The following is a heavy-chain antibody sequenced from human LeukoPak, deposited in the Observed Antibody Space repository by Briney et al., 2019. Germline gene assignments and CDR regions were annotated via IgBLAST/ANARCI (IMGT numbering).Heavy chain of an antibody. CDR1: GFTFSSYS. CDR2: ISSSSSYI. J-gene: IGHJ4*02. Sequence: GGSLRLSCAASGFTFSSYSMNWVRQAPGKGLEWVSPISSSSSYIYYADSVKGRFTISRDNAKNSLYLQMNSLRAEDTAVYYCARVRRNYYDSSGPVDYWGQGTLVTVSS. CDR3: ARVRRNYYDSSGPVDY. D-gene: IGHD3-22*01. V-gene: IGHV3-21*01.